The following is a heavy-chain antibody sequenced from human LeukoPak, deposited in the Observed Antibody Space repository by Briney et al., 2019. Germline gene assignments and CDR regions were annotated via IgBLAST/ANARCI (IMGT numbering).Heavy chain of an antibody. CDR3: TKDPEGGSYGYNYFDY. J-gene: IGHJ4*02. V-gene: IGHV1-2*02. CDR1: GYTFTGYY. Sequence: GALVKVSCKASGYTFTGYYMQWVRQAPGQGLEWMGWINPNSGGTNYAQKFQGRVTMTRDTSISTAYMELSRLTSDDTAVYYCTKDPEGGSYGYNYFDYWGQGTLVTVSS. D-gene: IGHD5-18*01. CDR2: INPNSGGT.